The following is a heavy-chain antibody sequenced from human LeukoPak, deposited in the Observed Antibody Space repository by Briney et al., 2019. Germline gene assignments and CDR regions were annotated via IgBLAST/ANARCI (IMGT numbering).Heavy chain of an antibody. J-gene: IGHJ4*02. CDR3: ARQRGYCSSTSCYTPYYFDY. CDR1: GYSFTSYW. V-gene: IGHV5-51*01. CDR2: IYPGDSDT. D-gene: IGHD2-2*02. Sequence: GESLKISCKGSGYSFTSYWIGRVRQMPGKGLEWMGIIYPGDSDTRYSPSFQGQVTISADKSISTAYLQWSSLKASDTAMYYCARQRGYCSSTSCYTPYYFDYWGQGTLVTVSS.